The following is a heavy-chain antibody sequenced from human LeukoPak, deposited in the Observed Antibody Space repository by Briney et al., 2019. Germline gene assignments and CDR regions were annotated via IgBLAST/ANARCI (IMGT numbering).Heavy chain of an antibody. CDR3: ARDRQLERRGLDY. J-gene: IGHJ4*02. D-gene: IGHD1-1*01. CDR2: VYYSGST. CDR1: GDSISNYY. Sequence: PSETLSLTCTVSGDSISNYYWSWIRQPPGKGLEWIGFVYYSGSTNYNPSLKSRVTRSIDTSKNQFSLKLSSVTPADTAVYYCARDRQLERRGLDYWGQGALVSVSS. V-gene: IGHV4-59*01.